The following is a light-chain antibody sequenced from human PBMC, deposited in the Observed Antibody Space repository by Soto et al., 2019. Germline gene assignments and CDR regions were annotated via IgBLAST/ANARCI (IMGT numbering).Light chain of an antibody. CDR2: EDN. CDR3: QSYDSSDYGV. Sequence: NFMLTQPHSVSESPGKTVTISCTRSTGSIASNYLQWYQQRPGSAPPTVIYEDNHRPSGVPDRFSGSIDSFSNSASHTISGLKSEDEADYYCQSYDSSDYGVFGGGTKVTVL. CDR1: TGSIASNY. V-gene: IGLV6-57*03. J-gene: IGLJ3*02.